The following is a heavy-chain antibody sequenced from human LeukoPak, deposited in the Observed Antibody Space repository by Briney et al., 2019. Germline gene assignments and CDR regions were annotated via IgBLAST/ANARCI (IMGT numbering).Heavy chain of an antibody. J-gene: IGHJ4*02. Sequence: GASVKVSCKASGYTFTNYDINWVRQATGQGPEWMGWMNPNSGNTGYAQKFQGRVTITRNTSISTAYMELSSLRSEDTAVYYCARGRGYCCSTSCYYFDYWGQGTLVTVSS. D-gene: IGHD2-2*01. CDR3: ARGRGYCCSTSCYYFDY. V-gene: IGHV1-8*03. CDR1: GYTFTNYD. CDR2: MNPNSGNT.